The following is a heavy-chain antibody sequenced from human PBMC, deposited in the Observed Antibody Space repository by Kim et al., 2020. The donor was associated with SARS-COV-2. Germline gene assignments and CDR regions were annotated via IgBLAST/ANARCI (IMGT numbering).Heavy chain of an antibody. J-gene: IGHJ4*02. CDR3: ARGPLSMVRGVIISY. Sequence: GGSLRLSCAASGFTFSSYSMNWVRQAPGKGLEWVSSISSSSSYIYYADSVKGRFTISRDNAKNSLYLQMNSLRAEDTAVYYCARGPLSMVRGVIISYWGQGTLVTVSS. CDR2: ISSSSSYI. D-gene: IGHD3-10*01. V-gene: IGHV3-21*01. CDR1: GFTFSSYS.